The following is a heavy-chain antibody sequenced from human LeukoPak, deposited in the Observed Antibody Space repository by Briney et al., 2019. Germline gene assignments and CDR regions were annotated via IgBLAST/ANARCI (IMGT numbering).Heavy chain of an antibody. Sequence: PSETLSLTCAVYGVSFSGYYWSWIRQPPGKGLEWIGEINHSGSTNYNPSLKSRVTISVDTSQNQFSLKLSSVTAADTAVYYCARGRSLLNWGQGTLVTVSS. V-gene: IGHV4-34*01. CDR1: GVSFSGYY. CDR2: INHSGST. J-gene: IGHJ4*02. CDR3: ARGRSLLN.